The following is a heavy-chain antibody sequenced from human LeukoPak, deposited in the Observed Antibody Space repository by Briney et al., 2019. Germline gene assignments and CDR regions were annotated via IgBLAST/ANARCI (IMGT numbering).Heavy chain of an antibody. CDR3: ARDNGGVDY. J-gene: IGHJ4*02. CDR2: INTDGSST. V-gene: IGHV3-74*01. Sequence: GGSLRLSCEAPGFTFSSYWMHWVRQAPGKGLVWVSHINTDGSSTNYADSVRGRFTVSRDNAKNTLNLQMNSLRVEDTAVYYCARDNGGVDYWGQGTLVTVSS. D-gene: IGHD2-8*01. CDR1: GFTFSSYW.